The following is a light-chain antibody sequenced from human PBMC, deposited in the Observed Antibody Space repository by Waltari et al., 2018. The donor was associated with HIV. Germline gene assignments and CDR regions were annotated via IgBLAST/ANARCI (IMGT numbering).Light chain of an antibody. Sequence: SYELTLPPSASVSPGQTARISSSRDSLPTPYVVWYQQRPGQAPVMVIYRDKERPSGIPDRFSGSSAGTTVTLTISGVQAEDEADYYCQSADSTGTYWVFGGGTKLTVL. J-gene: IGLJ3*02. CDR1: SLPTPY. CDR3: QSADSTGTYWV. CDR2: RDK. V-gene: IGLV3-25*03.